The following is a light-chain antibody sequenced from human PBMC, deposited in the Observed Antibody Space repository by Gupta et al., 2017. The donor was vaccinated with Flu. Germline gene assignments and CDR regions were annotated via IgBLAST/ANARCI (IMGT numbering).Light chain of an antibody. J-gene: IGLJ2*01. CDR3: SSYTGSRTL. V-gene: IGLV2-14*03. Sequence: QSALTQPASVSGSPGQSITISYTGSNSDVGAYNYVSWYQQHPGKAPKLIICEVNNRPSGVSTRFSGSKSGNTASLTISGLQAEDDAHYYCSSYTGSRTLFGGGTQLTVL. CDR1: NSDVGAYNY. CDR2: EVN.